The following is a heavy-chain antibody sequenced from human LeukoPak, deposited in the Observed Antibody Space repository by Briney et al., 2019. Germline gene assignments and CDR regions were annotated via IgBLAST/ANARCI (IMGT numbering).Heavy chain of an antibody. CDR2: ISSSSTYM. J-gene: IGHJ4*02. CDR3: ARGPKSEWLQNYFDY. CDR1: GFIFSSYG. V-gene: IGHV3-21*06. Sequence: PGGSLRLSCAASGFIFSSYGMHWVRQAPGRGLEWVSSISSSSTYMSYADSVKGRFTVSRDNAENSLYLQMSGLRGEDTAVYYCARGPKSEWLQNYFDYWGQGALVAVSS. D-gene: IGHD5-12*01.